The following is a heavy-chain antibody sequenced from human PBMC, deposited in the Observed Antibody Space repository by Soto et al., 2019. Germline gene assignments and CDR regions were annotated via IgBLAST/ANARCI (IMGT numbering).Heavy chain of an antibody. D-gene: IGHD2-15*01. CDR2: IIPILGIA. CDR3: ARQVVAAYGYAFDI. Sequence: QVQLVQSGAEVKKPGSSVKVSCKASGGTFSSYTISWVRQAPGQGLEWMGRIIPILGIANYAQKFQGRVTITADKSTSTAYMELSSLRSEDTAVYYCARQVVAAYGYAFDIWGQGTMVTVSS. V-gene: IGHV1-69*02. J-gene: IGHJ3*02. CDR1: GGTFSSYT.